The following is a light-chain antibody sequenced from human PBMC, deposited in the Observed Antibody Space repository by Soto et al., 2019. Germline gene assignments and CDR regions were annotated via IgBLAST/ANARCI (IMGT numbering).Light chain of an antibody. J-gene: IGKJ1*01. V-gene: IGKV1-17*03. CDR3: LQHNSYPVT. Sequence: DIHVTRCPSPQPGSLGDGVTIACRASQGISNSLAWYQQKPGKVPKLLIYAASSLQSGVPSRFSGTGSGTEFTLTISSLQPEDFATYFCLQHNSYPVTFGQGTKVDIK. CDR1: QGISNS. CDR2: AAS.